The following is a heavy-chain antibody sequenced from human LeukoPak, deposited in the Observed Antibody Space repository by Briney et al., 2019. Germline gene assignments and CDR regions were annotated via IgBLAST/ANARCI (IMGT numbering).Heavy chain of an antibody. J-gene: IGHJ6*02. CDR2: ISWNSGSI. Sequence: GGSLRLSCAASGFTFDDYAMHWVRQAPGKGLEWVSGISWNSGSIGYADSVKGRFTISRDNAKNSLYLQMNSLRAEDTALYYCAKALLRYFDWSFYGMDVWGQGTTVTVSS. CDR1: GFTFDDYA. D-gene: IGHD3-9*01. V-gene: IGHV3-9*01. CDR3: AKALLRYFDWSFYGMDV.